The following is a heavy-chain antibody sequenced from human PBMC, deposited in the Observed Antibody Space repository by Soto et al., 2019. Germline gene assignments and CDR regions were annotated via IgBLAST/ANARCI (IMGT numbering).Heavy chain of an antibody. CDR2: ISGSGNST. CDR1: GFTFSSYA. D-gene: IGHD3-16*02. V-gene: IGHV3-23*01. Sequence: PGGSLRLSCAASGFTFSSYAMSWVRQAPGKGLEWVSFISGSGNSTSYADSVKGRFTLSRDNSKNTMYMQMNNLRAEDTAVYYCATDRASSIVAEHPFWGQGKLVTVTA. CDR3: ATDRASSIVAEHPF. J-gene: IGHJ4*02.